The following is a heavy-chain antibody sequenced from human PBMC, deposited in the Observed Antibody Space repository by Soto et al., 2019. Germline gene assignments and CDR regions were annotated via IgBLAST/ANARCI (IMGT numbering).Heavy chain of an antibody. CDR1: GFTFSSYA. CDR3: AKDPYYYDSSGYYSWFDP. J-gene: IGHJ5*02. Sequence: GGSLRLSCAASGFTFSSYAMSWVRQAPGKGLEWVSAISGSGGSTYYADSVKGRFTISRDNSKNTLYLRMNSLRAEDTAVYYCAKDPYYYDSSGYYSWFDPWGQGTLVTVSS. V-gene: IGHV3-23*01. D-gene: IGHD3-22*01. CDR2: ISGSGGST.